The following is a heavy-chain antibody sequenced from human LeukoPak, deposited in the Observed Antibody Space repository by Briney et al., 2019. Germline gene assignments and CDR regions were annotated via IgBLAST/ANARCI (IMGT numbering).Heavy chain of an antibody. CDR1: GGSISSSPYY. J-gene: IGHJ5*02. CDR2: IYYSGST. CDR3: ARVGVLNWFDP. D-gene: IGHD1-26*01. V-gene: IGHV4-39*01. Sequence: SETLSLTCTVSGGSISSSPYYWGWIRQAPGKGLEWIGNIYYSGSTFYNPSLKGRVTISVDTSKNQFSLKLSSVTAADTAVYYCARVGVLNWFDPWGQGTPVTVSS.